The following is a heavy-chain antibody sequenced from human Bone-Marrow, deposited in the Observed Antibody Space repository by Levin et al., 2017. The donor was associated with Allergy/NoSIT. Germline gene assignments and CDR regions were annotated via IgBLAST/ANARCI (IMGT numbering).Heavy chain of an antibody. CDR3: AKDLSSSVLWFGELLFRVDAFDS. CDR2: ISGSGGST. J-gene: IGHJ3*02. CDR1: GFTFSSYA. D-gene: IGHD3-10*01. Sequence: GGSLRLSCAASGFTFSSYAMSWVRQAPGKGLEWVSAISGSGGSTYYADSVKGRFTISRDNSKNTLYLQMNSLRAEDTAVYYCAKDLSSSVLWFGELLFRVDAFDSWGQGTMVTVSS. V-gene: IGHV3-23*01.